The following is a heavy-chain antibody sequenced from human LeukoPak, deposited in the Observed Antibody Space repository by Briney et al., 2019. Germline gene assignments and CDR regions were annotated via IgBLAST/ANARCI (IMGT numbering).Heavy chain of an antibody. Sequence: GGSLRLSCAASGFTFSSYEMNWVRQAPGKGLEWVSYISSSGSTIYYADSVKGRFTISRDNAKNSLYLQTNSLRAEVTAVYYCARGGGGSSWSYYYYGMDVWGKGTTVTVSS. CDR2: ISSSGSTI. V-gene: IGHV3-48*03. CDR1: GFTFSSYE. J-gene: IGHJ6*04. D-gene: IGHD6-13*01. CDR3: ARGGGGSSWSYYYYGMDV.